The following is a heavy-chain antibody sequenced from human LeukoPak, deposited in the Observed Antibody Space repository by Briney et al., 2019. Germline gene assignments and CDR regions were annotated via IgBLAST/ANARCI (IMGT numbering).Heavy chain of an antibody. CDR2: ISHSGST. D-gene: IGHD2/OR15-2a*01. V-gene: IGHV4-39*01. J-gene: IGHJ4*02. CDR3: ATYLN. CDR1: GGSIRGTSYT. Sequence: SETLSLTCTVSGGSIRGTSYTWDWIRQPPGKGLEWNGGISHSGSTSYNPSLKNRVTMSVDTSKNQFSLRLTSVTAADTAVYHCATYLNWGQGTLVTVSA.